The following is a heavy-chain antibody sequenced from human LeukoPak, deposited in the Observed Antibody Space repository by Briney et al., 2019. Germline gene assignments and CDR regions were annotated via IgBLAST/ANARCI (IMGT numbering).Heavy chain of an antibody. D-gene: IGHD2-21*01. Sequence: ASVKLSCKASGYTFTSYGISWVRQAPGQGLEWMGWISAYNGNTNYAQKLQGRVTMTTDTSTSTDYMELRSLRSDDTAVYYCARDLVASPEYFQHWGQGTLVTVSS. J-gene: IGHJ1*01. CDR3: ARDLVASPEYFQH. CDR2: ISAYNGNT. CDR1: GYTFTSYG. V-gene: IGHV1-18*01.